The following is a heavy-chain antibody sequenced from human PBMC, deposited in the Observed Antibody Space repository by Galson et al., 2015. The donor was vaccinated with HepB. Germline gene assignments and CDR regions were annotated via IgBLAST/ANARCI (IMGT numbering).Heavy chain of an antibody. Sequence: QSGAEVKKPGESLTISCKGSGYTFTNYWIAWVRQMPGKGLEWMGIIYPGDSDTRYTPSFKGQVTMSVDKSISTAYLQWSTLKASDTAVYYCARRGRGSSAHWIDYWGQGTLVTVSS. CDR1: GYTFTNYW. V-gene: IGHV5-51*01. J-gene: IGHJ4*02. CDR2: IYPGDSDT. CDR3: ARRGRGSSAHWIDY. D-gene: IGHD2-2*01.